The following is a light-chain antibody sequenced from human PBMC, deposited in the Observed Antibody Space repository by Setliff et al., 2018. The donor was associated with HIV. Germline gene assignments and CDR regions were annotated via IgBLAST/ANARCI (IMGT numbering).Light chain of an antibody. CDR1: QGVGNY. J-gene: IGKJ3*01. V-gene: IGKV1-9*01. Sequence: DIQLTQSPSFLSASVGDRVTTTCRASQGVGNYLAWYQQRPGNAPKLLISGASTLQSWVPSRFSGSGSGTEFTLTISSLQPEDFATYHCQQLHDYPRTFGPGTKVDIK. CDR2: GAS. CDR3: QQLHDYPRT.